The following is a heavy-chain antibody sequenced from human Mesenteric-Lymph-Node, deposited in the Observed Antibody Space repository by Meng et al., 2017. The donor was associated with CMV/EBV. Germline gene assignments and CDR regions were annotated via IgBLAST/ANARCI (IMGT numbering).Heavy chain of an antibody. Sequence: QVQLTHWGARLLEPSETLSPTCAVYGGSFSGYYWCWIRQPPGKGLEWIGEINHSGSTNYNPSLKSRVTISVDTSKNQFSLKLSSVTAADTAVYYCARHQRWLKSEGGFNYWGQGTLVTVSS. V-gene: IGHV4-34*01. J-gene: IGHJ4*02. CDR1: GGSFSGYY. CDR2: INHSGST. D-gene: IGHD4-23*01. CDR3: ARHQRWLKSEGGFNY.